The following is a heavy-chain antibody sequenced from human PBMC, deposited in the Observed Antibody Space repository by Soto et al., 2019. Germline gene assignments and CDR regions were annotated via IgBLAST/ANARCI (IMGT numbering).Heavy chain of an antibody. Sequence: QVQLVQSGAEVKKPVASGKVSCTASGYTFTSSLISWVRQAPGQGLEWMGWISAYNGNTNYVQTLQGTDTMTPDTSTSTAYMDLRSVRADDTAGYYCARDLPPSDYWGQGTRVTVSS. V-gene: IGHV1-18*01. J-gene: IGHJ4*02. CDR3: ARDLPPSDY. CDR1: GYTFTSSL. CDR2: ISAYNGNT.